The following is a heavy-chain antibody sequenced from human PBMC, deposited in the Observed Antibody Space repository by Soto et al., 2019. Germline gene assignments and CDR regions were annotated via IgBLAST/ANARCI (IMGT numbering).Heavy chain of an antibody. CDR1: GFTFSSYG. CDR3: PKIWELHGSFDY. Sequence: PGGSLRLSCAASGFTFSSYGMHWVRQAPGKGLEWVAVISYDGSNKYYADSVKGRFTISRDNSKNTLYLQMNSLRAEDTAVYYCPKIWELHGSFDYWGQGNLVTVSS. V-gene: IGHV3-30*18. CDR2: ISYDGSNK. D-gene: IGHD1-26*01. J-gene: IGHJ4*02.